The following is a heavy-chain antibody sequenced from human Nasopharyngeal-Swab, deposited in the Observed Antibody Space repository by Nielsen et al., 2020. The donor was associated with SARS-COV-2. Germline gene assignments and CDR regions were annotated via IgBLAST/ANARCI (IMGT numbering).Heavy chain of an antibody. CDR2: IWHDGSNK. V-gene: IGHV3-33*08. Sequence: LSLTCTVSGGSISSGGYYWSWVRQAPGKGLEWVAVIWHDGSNKYYADSVKGRFTISRDNSKNTLYLQMNSLRAEDTAVYYCARDLTPMVIIYAFDMWGQGTMVTVSS. CDR3: ARDLTPMVIIYAFDM. J-gene: IGHJ3*02. D-gene: IGHD5-18*01. CDR1: GGSISSGGYY.